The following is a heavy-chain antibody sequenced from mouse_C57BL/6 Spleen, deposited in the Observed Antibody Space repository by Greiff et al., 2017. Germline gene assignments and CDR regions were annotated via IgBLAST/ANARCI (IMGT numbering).Heavy chain of an antibody. V-gene: IGHV1-22*01. CDR2: INPNNGGT. Sequence: EVQLQQSGPELVKPGASVKMSCKASGYTFTDYNMHWVKQSHGKSLEWIGYINPNNGGTSYNQKFKGKATLTVNKSSSTAYMELRSLTSEDSAVYYCARIYYGYDGAMDYWGQGTSVTVSS. CDR3: ARIYYGYDGAMDY. CDR1: GYTFTDYN. J-gene: IGHJ4*01. D-gene: IGHD2-2*01.